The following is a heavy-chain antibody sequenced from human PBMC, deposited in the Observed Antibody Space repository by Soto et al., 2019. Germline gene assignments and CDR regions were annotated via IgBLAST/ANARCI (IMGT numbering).Heavy chain of an antibody. D-gene: IGHD3-22*01. CDR1: GGSISSYY. CDR3: ARFYYYDSSGFDP. CDR2: IYYSGST. Sequence: LSLTCTVSGGSISSYYWSWIRQPPGKGLEWIGYIYYSGSTNYNPSLKSRVTISVDTSKNQFSLKLSSVTAADTAVYYCARFYYYDSSGFDPWGQGTLVTVSS. J-gene: IGHJ5*02. V-gene: IGHV4-59*01.